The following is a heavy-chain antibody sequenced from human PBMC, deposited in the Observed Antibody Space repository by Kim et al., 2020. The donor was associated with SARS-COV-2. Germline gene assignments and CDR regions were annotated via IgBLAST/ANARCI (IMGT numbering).Heavy chain of an antibody. CDR1: GYTFITYA. Sequence: ASVKVSCKASGYTFITYAIHWVRQAPGQALEWRGWINTGHGNIKYSRKFQDRVTFTRDTSASTAYMEMSSLRSEDKALNYCAKDITVAGTFFYFHHWGQG. CDR3: AKDITVAGTFFYFHH. J-gene: IGHJ1*01. V-gene: IGHV1-3*04. CDR2: INTGHGNI. D-gene: IGHD6-19*01.